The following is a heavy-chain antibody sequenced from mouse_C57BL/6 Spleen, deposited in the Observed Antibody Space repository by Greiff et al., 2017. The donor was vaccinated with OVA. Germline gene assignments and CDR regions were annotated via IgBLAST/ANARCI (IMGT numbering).Heavy chain of an antibody. CDR2: ISSGSSTI. CDR3: ARNYGYYCDY. V-gene: IGHV5-17*01. CDR1: GFTFSDYG. D-gene: IGHD1-1*01. J-gene: IGHJ2*01. Sequence: EVHLVESGGGLVKPGGSLKLSCAASGFTFSDYGMHWVRQAPEKGLEWVAYISSGSSTIYYADTVKGRFTISRDNAKNTLFLQMTSLRSEDTAMYYCARNYGYYCDYWGQGTTLTVSS.